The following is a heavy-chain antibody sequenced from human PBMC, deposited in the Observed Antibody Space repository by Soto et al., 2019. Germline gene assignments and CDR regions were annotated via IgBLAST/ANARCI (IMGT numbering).Heavy chain of an antibody. D-gene: IGHD4-17*01. Sequence: SETLSLTCAVYGGSFSGYYWSWIRQPPGKGLEWIGEINHSGSTNYNPSLKSRVTISVDTSKNQFSLKLSSVTAADTAVYYCARDRLYGDYLFDYWGQGTLVTVSS. CDR2: INHSGST. CDR1: GGSFSGYY. J-gene: IGHJ4*02. V-gene: IGHV4-34*01. CDR3: ARDRLYGDYLFDY.